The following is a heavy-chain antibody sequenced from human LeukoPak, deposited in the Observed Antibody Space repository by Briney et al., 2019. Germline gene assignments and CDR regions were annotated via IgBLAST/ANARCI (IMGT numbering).Heavy chain of an antibody. J-gene: IGHJ5*02. CDR3: ARDSASFGLSWFDP. CDR2: ISSSGTTI. D-gene: IGHD2-15*01. V-gene: IGHV3-48*03. CDR1: GFTFSSYE. Sequence: GGSLRLSCAASGFTFSSYEMNWVRQAPGKGLEWISYISSSGTTIYYADSVKGRFTISRDNSKNTLYLQMNSLRAEGTAVYYCARDSASFGLSWFDPWGQGTLVTVSS.